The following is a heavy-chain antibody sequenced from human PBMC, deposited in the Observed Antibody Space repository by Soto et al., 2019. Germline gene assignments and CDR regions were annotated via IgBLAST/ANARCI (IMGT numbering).Heavy chain of an antibody. J-gene: IGHJ4*02. D-gene: IGHD1-7*01. CDR3: VRGGFIGTPPDF. CDR2: IYPGDSDT. Sequence: GESLKISCKASGFNFGGSWIGWVRQMPGKGLEWMGIIYPGDSDTRYSPSFQGQVTISADKSISTVYLQWRSLKPSDTAKYYCVRGGFIGTPPDFWGQGTRVT. V-gene: IGHV5-51*01. CDR1: GFNFGGSW.